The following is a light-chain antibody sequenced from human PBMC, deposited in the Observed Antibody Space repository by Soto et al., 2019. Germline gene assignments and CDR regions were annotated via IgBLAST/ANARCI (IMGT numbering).Light chain of an antibody. V-gene: IGKV3-15*01. CDR3: QQYNNWPGWT. Sequence: EIVMTQSPATLSVSPGERATLSCRASQSVSSNLAWYQQKPGQAPRLLIYGASTRATGIPARFSGSGSGTELTLTISSLQSEAFAVYYCQQYNNWPGWTFGQGTKVEIK. CDR1: QSVSSN. CDR2: GAS. J-gene: IGKJ1*01.